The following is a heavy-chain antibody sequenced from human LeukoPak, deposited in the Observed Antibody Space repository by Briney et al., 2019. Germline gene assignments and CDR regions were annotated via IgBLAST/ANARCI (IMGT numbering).Heavy chain of an antibody. CDR3: VGGVS. CDR1: GFTFSSFW. V-gene: IGHV3-7*05. CDR2: IKQDGSEK. Sequence: GGSLRLSCAAPGFTFSSFWMNWVRQAPGKGLEWVANIKQDGSEKYYVDSVKGRFTISRDNAKNSLYLQMNSLRAEDTAVYYCVGGVSWGQGTLVTVSS. J-gene: IGHJ5*02. D-gene: IGHD3-10*01.